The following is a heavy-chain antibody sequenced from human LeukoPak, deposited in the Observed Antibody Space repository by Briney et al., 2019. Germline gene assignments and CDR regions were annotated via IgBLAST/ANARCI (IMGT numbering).Heavy chain of an antibody. CDR3: ARYGGNAFDV. V-gene: IGHV3-53*01. CDR1: GFTVSSNY. J-gene: IGHJ3*01. Sequence: GGSLRLSCAASGFTVSSNYMSWVRQAPGKGLEWVSVTYSGGSTYYADSVKGRFTISRDNAKNSLYLQMNSLRAEDTALYYCARYGGNAFDVWGQGTMVTVSS. CDR2: TYSGGST. D-gene: IGHD4/OR15-4a*01.